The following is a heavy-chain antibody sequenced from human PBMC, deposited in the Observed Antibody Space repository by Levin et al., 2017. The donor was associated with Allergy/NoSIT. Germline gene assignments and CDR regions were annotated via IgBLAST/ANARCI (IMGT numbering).Heavy chain of an antibody. D-gene: IGHD4-23*01. CDR2: INHSGST. J-gene: IGHJ6*02. V-gene: IGHV4-34*01. CDR3: AGTGGKPYFYYYGMDV. CDR1: GGSFSGYY. Sequence: SETLSLTCAVYGGSFSGYYWSWIRQPPGKGLEWIGEINHSGSTNYNPSLKSRVTISVDTSKNQFSLKLSSVTAADTAVYYCAGTGGKPYFYYYGMDVWGQGTTVTVSS.